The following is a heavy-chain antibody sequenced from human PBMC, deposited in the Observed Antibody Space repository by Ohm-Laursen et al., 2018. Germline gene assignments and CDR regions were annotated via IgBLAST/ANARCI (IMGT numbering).Heavy chain of an antibody. V-gene: IGHV3-23*01. CDR1: GFSFRSYA. CDR2: VTGSGSST. D-gene: IGHD7-27*01. J-gene: IGHJ6*02. Sequence: SLRLSCAASGFSFRSYAMSWVRQAPGKGLEWVSIVTGSGSSTYYTDSVKGRFTISRDNSKNTLYLQMNSLRAEDTAVYYCAKEGNWAYYYYGMDVWGQGTLVTVSS. CDR3: AKEGNWAYYYYGMDV.